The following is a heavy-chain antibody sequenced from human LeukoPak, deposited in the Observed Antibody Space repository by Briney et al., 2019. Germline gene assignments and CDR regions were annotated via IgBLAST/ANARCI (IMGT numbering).Heavy chain of an antibody. CDR1: GFTFSSYD. D-gene: IGHD1-26*01. Sequence: GALRLSCAVSGFTFSSYDMSWVRQAPGKGLEWVSAISGSGGITSYADSVKGRFTISRDNSKNTLYLQMNSLRAEDTAVYYCAKGDTTWELPHDYWGQGTLVTVSS. CDR2: ISGSGGIT. J-gene: IGHJ4*02. CDR3: AKGDTTWELPHDY. V-gene: IGHV3-23*01.